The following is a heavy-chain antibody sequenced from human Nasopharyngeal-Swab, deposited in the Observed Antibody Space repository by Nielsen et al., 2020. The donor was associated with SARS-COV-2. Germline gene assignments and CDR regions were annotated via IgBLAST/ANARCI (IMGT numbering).Heavy chain of an antibody. CDR3: ARGGWTQLWSSEKFDY. J-gene: IGHJ4*02. Sequence: GGSLRLYCTGSGFNFGEYDMSWFRPAPGTGLLWVSFIRSKPYGGTPEYAASVQGRFSISRDDSKSIVYLQMDSLKTEDTGVYYCARGGWTQLWSSEKFDYWGQGLLVTVSS. CDR1: GFNFGEYD. V-gene: IGHV3-49*03. CDR2: IRSKPYGGTP. D-gene: IGHD5-18*01.